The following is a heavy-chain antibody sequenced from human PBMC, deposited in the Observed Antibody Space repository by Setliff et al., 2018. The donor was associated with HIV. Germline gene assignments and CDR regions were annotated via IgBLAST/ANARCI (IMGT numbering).Heavy chain of an antibody. CDR1: GYTFTGYY. CDR2: INPNSGGT. CDR3: ARSQGIVPAAPLWY. J-gene: IGHJ4*02. D-gene: IGHD2-2*01. V-gene: IGHV1-2*04. Sequence: ASVKVSCKASGYTFTGYYMHWVRQAPGQGLEWMGWINPNSGGTNYAQKFQGWVTMTRDTSISTAYMELSRLGSDDTAVYYCARSQGIVPAAPLWYWGQGTLVTVSS.